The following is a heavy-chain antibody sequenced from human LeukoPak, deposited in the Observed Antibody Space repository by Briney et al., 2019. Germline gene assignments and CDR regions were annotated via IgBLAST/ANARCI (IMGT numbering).Heavy chain of an antibody. J-gene: IGHJ4*02. D-gene: IGHD3-22*01. CDR1: GFTFSSYA. V-gene: IGHV3-23*01. Sequence: GGSLRLSCAASGFTFSSYAMRWLRQAPGKGLEWVSAISGSGGSTYYADSVKGRFTISRDNSKNTLYLQMNSLRAEDTAVYYCAKVPFPYYYDSSGYFGYWGQGTLVTVSS. CDR2: ISGSGGST. CDR3: AKVPFPYYYDSSGYFGY.